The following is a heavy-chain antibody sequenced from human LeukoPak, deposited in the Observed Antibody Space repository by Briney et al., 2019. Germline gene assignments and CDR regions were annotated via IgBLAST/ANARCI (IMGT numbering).Heavy chain of an antibody. J-gene: IGHJ4*02. CDR1: GCSISSYY. D-gene: IGHD3-22*01. CDR3: ARVDSSGYFDY. CDR2: IYTSWST. Sequence: SETLSLTCTVSGCSISSYYWSWIRQPAGKGLEWIGRIYTSWSTNYNPSLKSRVTMSVDTSKNQFSMKLSSVTAADTAVYYCARVDSSGYFDYWGQGTLVTVSS. V-gene: IGHV4-4*07.